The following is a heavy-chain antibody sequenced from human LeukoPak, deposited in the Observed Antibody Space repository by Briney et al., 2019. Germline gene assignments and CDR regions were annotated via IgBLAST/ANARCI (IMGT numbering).Heavy chain of an antibody. D-gene: IGHD1-7*01. V-gene: IGHV3-53*01. Sequence: GGSLRLSCAASGFTVSSNYMSWVRQAPGKGLEWVSVIYSGGSTYYADSVKGRFTISRDNSKNTLYLQMNSLRAEDTAVYYCARELELRSSGPSWGQGTLVTVSS. J-gene: IGHJ5*02. CDR2: IYSGGST. CDR3: ARELELRSSGPS. CDR1: GFTVSSNY.